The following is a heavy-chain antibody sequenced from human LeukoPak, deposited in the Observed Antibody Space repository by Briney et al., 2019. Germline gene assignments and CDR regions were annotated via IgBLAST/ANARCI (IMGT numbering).Heavy chain of an antibody. CDR1: GFTFSSYW. CDR3: AGHLPSYYYGSGSYYSWFGDY. CDR2: INSDGSST. J-gene: IGHJ4*02. V-gene: IGHV3-74*01. D-gene: IGHD3-10*01. Sequence: GGSLRLSCAASGFTFSSYWMHWVRQAPGKGLVWVSRINSDGSSTSYADSVKGRFTISRDNAKNTLYLQMNSLRAEDTAVYYCAGHLPSYYYGSGSYYSWFGDYWGQGTLVTVSS.